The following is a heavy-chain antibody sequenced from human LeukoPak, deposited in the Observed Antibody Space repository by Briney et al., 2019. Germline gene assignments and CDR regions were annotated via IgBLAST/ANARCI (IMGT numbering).Heavy chain of an antibody. J-gene: IGHJ4*02. V-gene: IGHV6-1*01. CDR2: TYYRSQWGY. Sequence: SQTLSLTCAISGDSVSSDTAAWNWIRQSPSRGLEWLGRTYYRSQWGYDFAEFVRNRIIINPDTSKNQVSLQLNSVTPEDTAVYYCARQPDQQPASFDYWGQGTLVTVSS. D-gene: IGHD6-13*01. CDR1: GDSVSSDTAA. CDR3: ARQPDQQPASFDY.